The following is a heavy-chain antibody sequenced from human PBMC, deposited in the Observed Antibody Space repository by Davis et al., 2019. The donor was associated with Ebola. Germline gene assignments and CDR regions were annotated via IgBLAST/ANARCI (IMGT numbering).Heavy chain of an antibody. CDR1: GYSFTSYW. J-gene: IGHJ6*02. V-gene: IGHV5-51*01. CDR3: ARRGHSSSWYVHYYGMDV. Sequence: KVSCKGSGYSFTSYWIGWVRQMPGKGLEWMGIIYPGDSDTRYSPSFQGQVTIPADKSISTAYLQWSSLKASDTAMYYCARRGHSSSWYVHYYGMDVWGQGTTVTVSS. CDR2: IYPGDSDT. D-gene: IGHD6-13*01.